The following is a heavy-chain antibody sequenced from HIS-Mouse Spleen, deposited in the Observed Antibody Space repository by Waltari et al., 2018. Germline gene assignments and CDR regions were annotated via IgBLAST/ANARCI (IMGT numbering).Heavy chain of an antibody. CDR3: ARDYGGNSDY. CDR2: IYYSGST. Sequence: QLQLQESGPGLVKPSETLSLTCTVSGGSISSSSYYWGWIRQPPGKGLEWIGSIYYSGSTYDNPSLKSRVTISVDTSKNQFSRKLSSVTAADTAVYYCARDYGGNSDYWGQGTLVTVSS. J-gene: IGHJ4*02. V-gene: IGHV4-39*07. D-gene: IGHD4-17*01. CDR1: GGSISSSSYY.